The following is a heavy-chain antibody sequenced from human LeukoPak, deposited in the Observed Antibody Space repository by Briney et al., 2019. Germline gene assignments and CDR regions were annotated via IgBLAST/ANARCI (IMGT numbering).Heavy chain of an antibody. CDR2: INPNSGGT. V-gene: IGHV1-2*02. J-gene: IGHJ4*02. Sequence: ASVKVSCKASGYTFTGYYMHWVRQAPGQGLEWMGWINPNSGGTNYAQKFQGRVTMTRDTSISTAYMELSRLRSDDTAVYYCARGKGVGSSSSPNDYWGQGTLVTVSS. CDR3: ARGKGVGSSSSPNDY. D-gene: IGHD6-6*01. CDR1: GYTFTGYY.